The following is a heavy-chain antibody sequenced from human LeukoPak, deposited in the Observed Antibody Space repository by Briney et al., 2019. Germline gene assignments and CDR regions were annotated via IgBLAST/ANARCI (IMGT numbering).Heavy chain of an antibody. CDR1: GYTFTSYG. J-gene: IGHJ4*02. D-gene: IGHD3-16*01. V-gene: IGHV1-18*01. Sequence: GASVKVSCKASGYTFTSYGISWVRQAPGQGLEWMGWISAYNGNTNYAQKLQGRVTMTTDTSTSTAYMELRSLRSDDTAVYYCARNAYVAYAPDYFDYGGQEPLVTVSS. CDR3: ARNAYVAYAPDYFDY. CDR2: ISAYNGNT.